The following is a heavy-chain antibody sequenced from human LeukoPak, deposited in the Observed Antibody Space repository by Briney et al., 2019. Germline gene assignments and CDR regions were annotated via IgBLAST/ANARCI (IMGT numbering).Heavy chain of an antibody. Sequence: FXXXYXXWVXXXPXXXXXXXXXXXXNSGGTNYAQKFQGRVTMTRDTSISTAYMELSRLRSDDTAVYYCARGAQGSSSWYDVSYYMDVWGKGTTVTVSS. CDR1: FXXXY. J-gene: IGHJ6*03. V-gene: IGHV1-2*02. CDR3: ARGAQGSSSWYDVSYYMDV. D-gene: IGHD6-13*01. CDR2: XXXNSGGT.